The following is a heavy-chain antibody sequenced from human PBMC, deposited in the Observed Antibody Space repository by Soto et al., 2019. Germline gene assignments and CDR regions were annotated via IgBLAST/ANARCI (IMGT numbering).Heavy chain of an antibody. D-gene: IGHD2-15*01. Sequence: GESLKISCKGSGYSFTSYWISWVRQMPGKGLEWMGRIDPSDSYTNYSPSFQGHVTISADKSISTAYLQWSSLKASDAAMYYCARYCSGGSCYYYYGMDVWGQGTTVTVSS. V-gene: IGHV5-10-1*01. CDR3: ARYCSGGSCYYYYGMDV. CDR2: IDPSDSYT. J-gene: IGHJ6*02. CDR1: GYSFTSYW.